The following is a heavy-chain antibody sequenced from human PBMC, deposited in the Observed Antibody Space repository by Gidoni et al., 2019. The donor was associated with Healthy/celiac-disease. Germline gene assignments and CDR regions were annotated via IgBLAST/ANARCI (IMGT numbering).Heavy chain of an antibody. CDR1: GFTFSDHY. CDR3: ASLPSSGWYYDY. J-gene: IGHJ4*02. V-gene: IGHV3-72*01. D-gene: IGHD6-19*01. CDR2: TRNKANSYST. Sequence: EVQLVESGGGLVQPGGSLSLPCAASGFTFSDHYMDWVRHAPGKGLEWVGRTRNKANSYSTEEAASVKGRFTISRDDSKNSLYLQMNSLKTEDPAVYYCASLPSSGWYYDYWGQGTLVTVSS.